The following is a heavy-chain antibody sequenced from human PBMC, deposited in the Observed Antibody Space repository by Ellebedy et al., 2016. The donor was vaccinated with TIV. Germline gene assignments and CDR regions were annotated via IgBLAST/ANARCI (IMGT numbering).Heavy chain of an antibody. CDR3: ARGVGMITFGGTSMDV. CDR1: GYTFTSYD. CDR2: MNPNSGNT. Sequence: ASVKVSCXASGYTFTSYDINWVRQATGQGLEWMGWMNPNSGNTGYAQKFQGRVTMTRNTSISTAYMVLSSLRSEDTAVYYCARGVGMITFGGTSMDVWGQGTTVTVSS. D-gene: IGHD3-16*01. V-gene: IGHV1-8*01. J-gene: IGHJ6*02.